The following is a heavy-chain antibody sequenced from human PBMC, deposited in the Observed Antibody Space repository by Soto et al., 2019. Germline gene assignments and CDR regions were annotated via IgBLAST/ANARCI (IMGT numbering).Heavy chain of an antibody. V-gene: IGHV4-4*07. CDR1: GCAISAYY. D-gene: IGHD3-10*01. J-gene: IGHJ5*02. Sequence: SETLSLTCTVSGCAISAYYWSWIRQSAGKGLEWIGRIYSSGSTNYNPSLKSRVTMSVDTSKNQFSLELSSVTAADTAVYYCARGPLVRGVNPWFDPWGQGTLVTVSS. CDR2: IYSSGST. CDR3: ARGPLVRGVNPWFDP.